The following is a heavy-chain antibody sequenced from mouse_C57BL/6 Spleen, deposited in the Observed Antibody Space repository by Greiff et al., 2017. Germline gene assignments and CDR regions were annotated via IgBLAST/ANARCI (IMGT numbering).Heavy chain of an antibody. D-gene: IGHD2-4*01. CDR3: ARSSPIYYDYDGGFAY. J-gene: IGHJ3*01. Sequence: QVQLQQPGAELARPGASVKLSCKASGYTFTSYGISWVKQRTGQGLEWIGEIYPRSGNTYYNEKFKGKATLTADKSSSTAYMELRSLTSEDSAVYFCARSSPIYYDYDGGFAYWGQGTLVTVSA. V-gene: IGHV1-81*01. CDR2: IYPRSGNT. CDR1: GYTFTSYG.